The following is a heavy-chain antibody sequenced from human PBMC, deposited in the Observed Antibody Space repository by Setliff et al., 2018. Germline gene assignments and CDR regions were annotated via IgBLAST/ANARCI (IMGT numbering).Heavy chain of an antibody. J-gene: IGHJ4*02. CDR2: ISGSGGAT. CDR1: GFTFSTYA. V-gene: IGHV3-23*01. Sequence: GSLRLSCATSGFTFSTYAINWVRQAPGKGLEWVSAISGSGGATYYTDSVKGRFTISRDNAKTTLYLQMNSLRVEDTAVYFCARDPRDGSSSPMADNWGQGTLVTVSS. D-gene: IGHD3-10*01. CDR3: ARDPRDGSSSPMADN.